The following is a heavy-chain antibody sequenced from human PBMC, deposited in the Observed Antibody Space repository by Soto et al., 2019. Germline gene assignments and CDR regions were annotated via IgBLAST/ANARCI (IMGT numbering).Heavy chain of an antibody. J-gene: IGHJ3*02. CDR1: GFTFSSYA. CDR3: SFCSGGSCYSGYNAFDI. V-gene: IGHV3-23*01. D-gene: IGHD2-15*01. Sequence: GGSLRLSCAASGFTFSSYAMSWVRQAPGKGLEWVSAISGSGGSTYYADSVKGRFTISRDNSKNTLYLQMNSLRAEDTAVYYCSFCSGGSCYSGYNAFDIWGQGTMVTVSS. CDR2: ISGSGGST.